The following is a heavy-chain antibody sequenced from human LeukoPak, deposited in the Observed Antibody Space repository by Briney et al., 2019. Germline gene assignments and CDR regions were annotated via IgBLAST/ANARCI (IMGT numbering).Heavy chain of an antibody. D-gene: IGHD6-19*01. CDR1: GFTFSSYA. J-gene: IGHJ4*02. V-gene: IGHV3-23*01. Sequence: GGSLRLSCAASGFTFSSYAMSWVRQAPGKGLEWVSAICGSGGSTYYADSVKGRFTISRDNSKNTLYLQMNSLRAEDTAVYYCAKSFVAYSSGWYYFDYWGQGTLVTVSS. CDR3: AKSFVAYSSGWYYFDY. CDR2: ICGSGGST.